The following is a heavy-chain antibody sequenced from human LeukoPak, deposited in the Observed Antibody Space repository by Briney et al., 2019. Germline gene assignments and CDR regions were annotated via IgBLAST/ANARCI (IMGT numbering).Heavy chain of an antibody. CDR1: GFTFSTYG. D-gene: IGHD4-17*01. V-gene: IGHV3-23*01. CDR2: ISGSGGST. Sequence: GGSLRLSCAASGFTFSTYGMSWVRQAPGKGLEWVSGISGSGGSTYYADSVKGRFTISRDNSKNTLYLEMNSLRAEDTAVYYCAKQPAVTTYFDYWGQGTLVTVSS. CDR3: AKQPAVTTYFDY. J-gene: IGHJ4*02.